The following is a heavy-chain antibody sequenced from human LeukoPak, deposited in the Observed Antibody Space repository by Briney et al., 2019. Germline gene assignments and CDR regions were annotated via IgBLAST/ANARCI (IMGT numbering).Heavy chain of an antibody. CDR1: GFTFSSYA. CDR2: ISGSGGCT. V-gene: IGHV3-23*01. Sequence: GGSLRLSCAASGFTFSSYAMSWVRQAPGKGLEWVSAISGSGGCTYYADSVKGRFTISRDNSKNTLYLQMNSLRAEDTAVYYCAKKSPYYYDSSGYYGYWGQGTLVTVSS. CDR3: AKKSPYYYDSSGYYGY. J-gene: IGHJ4*02. D-gene: IGHD3-22*01.